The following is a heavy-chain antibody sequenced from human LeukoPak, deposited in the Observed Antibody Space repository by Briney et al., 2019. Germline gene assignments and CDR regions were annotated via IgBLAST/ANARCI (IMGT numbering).Heavy chain of an antibody. J-gene: IGHJ4*02. CDR1: GFTFSSYA. Sequence: PGGSLRLSCAASGFTFSSYAMSWVRQAPGKGLEWVSAISGSGGSTYYADSVKGRFTISRDNSKNTLYLQMNSLRAEATAVYYCAKTIYSSGWFDYFDYWGQGTLVTVSS. D-gene: IGHD6-19*01. CDR3: AKTIYSSGWFDYFDY. V-gene: IGHV3-23*01. CDR2: ISGSGGST.